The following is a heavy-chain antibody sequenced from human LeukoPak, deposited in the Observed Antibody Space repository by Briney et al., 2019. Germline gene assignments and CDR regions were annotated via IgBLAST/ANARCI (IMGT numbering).Heavy chain of an antibody. CDR3: ARLSQTPDYYTLGGYYYLGY. CDR2: MNPNTGRT. Sequence: VASVKVSCKASRYTFTSYDINWVREAAGHGLEWMGWMNPNTGRTGYAQKFQGRITMTRDTSINTAYMELTNLRSEDTAIYYCARLSQTPDYYTLGGYYYLGYWGKGTPVTVSS. CDR1: RYTFTSYD. J-gene: IGHJ4*02. D-gene: IGHD3-10*01. V-gene: IGHV1-8*01.